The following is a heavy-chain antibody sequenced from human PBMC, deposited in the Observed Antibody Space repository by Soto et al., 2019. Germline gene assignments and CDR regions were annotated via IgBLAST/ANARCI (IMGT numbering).Heavy chain of an antibody. CDR1: GFTVSSYS. J-gene: IGHJ4*02. Sequence: EVQLVEPGGGLVKPGGSLRLYCAASGFTVSSYSMNWDRQAPGKGLEWVSSIRSSSRYIYYADSVKGRFTISRDNAKNSRDLQLNSLRAEHTAVYYCARAYCDLWRGMAYWGQGTLETVS. CDR2: IRSSSRYI. CDR3: ARAYCDLWRGMAY. V-gene: IGHV3-21*01. D-gene: IGHD3-3*01.